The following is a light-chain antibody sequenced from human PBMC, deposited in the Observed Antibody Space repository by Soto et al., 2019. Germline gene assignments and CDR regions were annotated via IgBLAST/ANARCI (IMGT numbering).Light chain of an antibody. CDR1: QSIRSW. CDR3: QQYNSYSLT. CDR2: DAS. V-gene: IGKV1-5*01. J-gene: IGKJ4*01. Sequence: DIQMTQSPSTLSASVGDRVTITCRASQSIRSWLAWYQQKPGKAPKVLISDASNLESGVPSRFSGSGSGTEFALTISSLQPDDFATYYCQQYNSYSLTFGGGTKVEIK.